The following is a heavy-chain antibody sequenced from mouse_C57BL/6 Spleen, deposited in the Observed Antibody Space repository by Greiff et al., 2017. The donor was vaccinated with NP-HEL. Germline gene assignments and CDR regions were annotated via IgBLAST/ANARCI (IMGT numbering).Heavy chain of an antibody. CDR1: GYAFSSSW. J-gene: IGHJ4*01. V-gene: IGHV1-82*01. D-gene: IGHD2-2*01. CDR3: AREGWLRRPDAMDY. CDR2: IYPGDGDT. Sequence: QVQLQQSGPELVKPGASVKISCKASGYAFSSSWMNWVKQRPGKGLEWIGRIYPGDGDTNYNGKFKGKATLTADKSSSTDYMQLSSLTSEDSAVYFCAREGWLRRPDAMDYWGQGTSVTVSS.